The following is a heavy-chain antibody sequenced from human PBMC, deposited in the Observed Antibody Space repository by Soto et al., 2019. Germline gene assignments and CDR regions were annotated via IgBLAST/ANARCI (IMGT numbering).Heavy chain of an antibody. Sequence: QVQLVQSGAEVKKPGASVRVACKPSGYTFTSYAITWVRQAPGQGLQWMGWIDPFTGDTTYSQNFQGRVIMTTDTSTITAYMELRSLRSDDAAVYFCARGLVRAVITHFDYWGQGTLVTVSS. CDR1: GYTFTSYA. J-gene: IGHJ4*02. D-gene: IGHD3-10*01. CDR2: IDPFTGDT. CDR3: ARGLVRAVITHFDY. V-gene: IGHV1-18*04.